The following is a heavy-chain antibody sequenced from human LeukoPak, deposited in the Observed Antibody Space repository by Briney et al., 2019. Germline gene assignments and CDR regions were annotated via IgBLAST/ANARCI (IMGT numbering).Heavy chain of an antibody. Sequence: SETLSLTCAVSNYPITSDYYWVWLRQPPGQGLEWIGQIFHSGIAHYNPSLKSRVTMSVDTSRSQFSVNLNSVTAADTAVYYNRFYYYMDVWGKGTTVTVSS. J-gene: IGHJ6*03. CDR1: NYPITSDYY. CDR3: RFYYYMDV. CDR2: IFHSGIA. V-gene: IGHV4-38-2*01.